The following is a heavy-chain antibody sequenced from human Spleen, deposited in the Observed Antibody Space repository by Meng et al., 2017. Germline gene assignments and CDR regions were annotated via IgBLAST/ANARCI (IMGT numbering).Heavy chain of an antibody. D-gene: IGHD5-18*01. V-gene: IGHV4-59*08. Sequence: SETLSLTCTVSGGSISSYYWSWIRQPPGKGLEWIGYIYYSGSTNYNPSLKSRVTISVDTSKNQFSLKLRSVTAADTAVYYCARGAGYSYGQDYYYYGMDVWGQGATVTVSS. J-gene: IGHJ6*02. CDR2: IYYSGST. CDR1: GGSISSYY. CDR3: ARGAGYSYGQDYYYYGMDV.